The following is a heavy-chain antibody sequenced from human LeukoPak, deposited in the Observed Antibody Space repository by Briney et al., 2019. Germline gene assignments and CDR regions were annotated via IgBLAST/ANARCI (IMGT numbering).Heavy chain of an antibody. V-gene: IGHV3-49*04. Sequence: PGGSLRLSCTASGFTFGDYAMSWVRQAPGKGLEWVGFIRIKAYGGTTEYAASVKGRFTISRDDSKSIAYLQMNSLKSEDTAVYYCTREGRDHYGSGTPQGMDVWGQGTTVTVSS. J-gene: IGHJ6*02. CDR2: IRIKAYGGTT. CDR3: TREGRDHYGSGTPQGMDV. D-gene: IGHD3-10*01. CDR1: GFTFGDYA.